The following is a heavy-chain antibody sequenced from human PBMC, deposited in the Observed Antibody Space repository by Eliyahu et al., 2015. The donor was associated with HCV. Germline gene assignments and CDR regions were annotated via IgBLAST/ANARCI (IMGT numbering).Heavy chain of an antibody. CDR3: ARTQYCSSTTCRKGIDY. Sequence: QVQLVESGGGVVQPGGSLRLSCAASGFPFSSYAMHWVRQAPGKGLEWVAVISYDGSSKYYAVSVKGRFTISRDRSQNTLYLQMNSLRADDTAVYYCARTQYCSSTTCRKGIDYWGQGTLVTVSS. V-gene: IGHV3-30-3*01. CDR1: GFPFSSYA. D-gene: IGHD2-2*01. CDR2: ISYDGSSK. J-gene: IGHJ4*02.